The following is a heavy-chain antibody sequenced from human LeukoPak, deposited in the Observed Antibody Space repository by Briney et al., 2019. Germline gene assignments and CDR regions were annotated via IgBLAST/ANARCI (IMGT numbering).Heavy chain of an antibody. CDR3: ASWDPRWAVAGSTFDY. CDR2: ISSSSSYI. Sequence: GGSLRLSCAASGFTFSSYSMNWVRQAPGKGLEWVSSISSSSSYIYYAYSVKGRFTISRDNAKNSLYLQMNSLRAEDTAVYYCASWDPRWAVAGSTFDYWGQGTLVTVSS. D-gene: IGHD6-19*01. CDR1: GFTFSSYS. V-gene: IGHV3-21*01. J-gene: IGHJ4*02.